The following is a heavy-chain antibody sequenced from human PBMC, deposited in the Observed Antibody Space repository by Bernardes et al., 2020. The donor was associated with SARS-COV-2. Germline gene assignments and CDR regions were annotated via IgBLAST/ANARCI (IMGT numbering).Heavy chain of an antibody. V-gene: IGHV4-59*08. Sequence: SETLSLTCTATGSSICSYYWSWIREHRGKGLEWIWQIYYTGSTNYNPSLMSRVTISVDTSNNQVSLKLSSVTAADTAVYYCAGQDNYDIVTGYFGYWGQGTLVTVSS. CDR1: GSSICSYY. CDR3: AGQDNYDIVTGYFGY. J-gene: IGHJ4*02. D-gene: IGHD3-9*01. CDR2: IYYTGST.